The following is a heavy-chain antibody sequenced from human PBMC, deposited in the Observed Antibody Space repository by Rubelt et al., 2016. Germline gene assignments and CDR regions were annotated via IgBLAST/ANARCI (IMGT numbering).Heavy chain of an antibody. CDR3: TTDDYYYNGAYYPGFDS. CDR2: IKSRRDGGTT. CDR1: GFTFSSYA. J-gene: IGHJ4*02. Sequence: EVQLVESGGGLVQPGGSLRLSCAASGFTFSSYAMSWVRQAPGKGLEWVGRIKSRRDGGTTDYPAPVKGRLTLSRDDSKNTLYLQMNSLKTEDTALYYCTTDDYYYNGAYYPGFDSWGQGTLVTVSS. D-gene: IGHD3-22*01. V-gene: IGHV3-15*01.